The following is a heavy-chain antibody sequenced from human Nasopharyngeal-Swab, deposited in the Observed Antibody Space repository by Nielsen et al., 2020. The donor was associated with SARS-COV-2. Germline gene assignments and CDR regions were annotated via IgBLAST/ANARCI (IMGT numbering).Heavy chain of an antibody. Sequence: GSLRLSCAASGFTFSDYYMSWIRQAPGKGLEWVSYISSSSSYTDYADSVKGRFTISRDNAKNSLYLQMDNLRAEDTAVYYCARSTSSSWYRPPDYWGQGTLV. CDR3: ARSTSSSWYRPPDY. CDR2: ISSSSSYT. J-gene: IGHJ4*02. V-gene: IGHV3-11*03. CDR1: GFTFSDYY. D-gene: IGHD6-13*01.